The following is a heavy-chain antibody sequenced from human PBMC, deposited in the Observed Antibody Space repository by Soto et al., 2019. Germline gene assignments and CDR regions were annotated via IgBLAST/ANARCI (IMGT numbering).Heavy chain of an antibody. D-gene: IGHD4-4*01. CDR1: GFTFSNAW. V-gene: IGHV3-15*01. CDR2: IKSKTDGGTT. J-gene: IGHJ5*02. CDR3: TTAYMTTVGWFDP. Sequence: GGSLRLSCADSGFTFSNAWMSWGRQAPGKGLEGVGRIKSKTDGGTTDDAAPVKGRFTISRDDSKKTLYLQMNSLKTEDTAVYYCTTAYMTTVGWFDPWGQGTLVTVSS.